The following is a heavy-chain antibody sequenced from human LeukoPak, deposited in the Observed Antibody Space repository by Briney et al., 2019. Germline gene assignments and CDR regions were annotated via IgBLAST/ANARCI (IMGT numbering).Heavy chain of an antibody. J-gene: IGHJ6*03. Sequence: SETLSLTCAVYGGSFSGYYWSWIRQPPGKGLEWIGEINHSGSTNYNPSLKSRVTISVDTSKNQFSLKLSSVTAADTAVYYCARGDGAYFYYYMDVWGKGTTVTVSS. CDR2: INHSGST. CDR3: ARGDGAYFYYYMDV. V-gene: IGHV4-34*01. D-gene: IGHD3-10*01. CDR1: GGSFSGYY.